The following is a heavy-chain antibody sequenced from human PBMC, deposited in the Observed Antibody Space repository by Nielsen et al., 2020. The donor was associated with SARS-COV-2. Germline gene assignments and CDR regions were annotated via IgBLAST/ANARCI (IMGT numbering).Heavy chain of an antibody. CDR2: IKQDGSEK. J-gene: IGHJ6*02. D-gene: IGHD3-9*01. V-gene: IGHV3-7*01. CDR1: GFTFSSYW. Sequence: GESLKISCAASGFTFSSYWMSWVRQAPGKGLEWVANIKQDGSEKYYVDSVKGRFTISRDNSKNTLYLQMNSLRAEDTAVYYCAKDRRYFDWDGMDVWGQGTTVTVSS. CDR3: AKDRRYFDWDGMDV.